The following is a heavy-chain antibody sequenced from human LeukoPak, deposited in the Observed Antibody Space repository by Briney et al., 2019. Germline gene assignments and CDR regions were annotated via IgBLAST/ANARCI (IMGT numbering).Heavy chain of an antibody. J-gene: IGHJ6*03. Sequence: SETLSLTCAVYGGSFSGYYWSWIRQPPGKGLEWIGEINHSGSTNYNPSLKSRVTISVDTSKNQFSLKLSSVTAADTAVYYWARHVRWVERQGYYYYMDVWGKGTTVTISS. CDR1: GGSFSGYY. D-gene: IGHD1-1*01. V-gene: IGHV4-34*01. CDR2: INHSGST. CDR3: ARHVRWVERQGYYYYMDV.